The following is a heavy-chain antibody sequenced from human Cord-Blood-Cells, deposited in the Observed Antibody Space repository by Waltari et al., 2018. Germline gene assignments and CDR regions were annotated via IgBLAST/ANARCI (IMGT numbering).Heavy chain of an antibody. D-gene: IGHD3-3*01. J-gene: IGHJ4*02. CDR1: GGSFSGYY. Sequence: QVQLQQWGAGLLKPSETLSLTCPVYGGSFSGYYWSWIRQPPGKGLEWFGDLIHCGSPTCHPSLHSRVTISVDTSKNQFSLKLSSVTAADTAVYYCARVTVPNCDFWSGYYYFDYWGQGTLVTVSS. CDR2: LIHCGSP. CDR3: ARVTVPNCDFWSGYYYFDY. V-gene: IGHV4-34*12.